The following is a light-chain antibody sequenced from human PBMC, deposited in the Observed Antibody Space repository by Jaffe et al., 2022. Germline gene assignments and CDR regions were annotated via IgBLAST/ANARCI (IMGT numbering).Light chain of an antibody. V-gene: IGLV2-8*01. CDR3: SSYPDNPWV. Sequence: QSALTQPPSASGSPGQSVTISCTGTSSDVGSYNYVSWYQQHPGKAPKVIIYEVTKRPSGVPDRFSGSKSGDTAFLTVSALQAEDEADYYCSSYPDNPWVFGGGTKLTVL. CDR2: EVT. J-gene: IGLJ3*02. CDR1: SSDVGSYNY.